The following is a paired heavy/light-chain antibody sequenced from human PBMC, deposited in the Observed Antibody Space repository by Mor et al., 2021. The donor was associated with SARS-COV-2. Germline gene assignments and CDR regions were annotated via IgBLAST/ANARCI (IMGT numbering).Heavy chain of an antibody. J-gene: IGHJ6*02. CDR3: ARILFDNWNSYGMDV. CDR2: FFSNDKK. D-gene: IGHD1-20*01. CDR1: GFSLSNVRMG. Sequence: QVTLKESGPVLVKPTETLTLTCTVSGFSLSNVRMGVSWIRQPPGKALEWLAHFFSNDKKSYSTSLKNRLTVSKDTSKSQVVLTMTDMDPVDTATYYCARILFDNWNSYGMDVWGQGTTVTVSS. V-gene: IGHV2-26*01.
Light chain of an antibody. Sequence: QSVVTQTPSASGTPGQRVTISCSGSSSNIGRNTVNWYQQLPGTAPKLLIYSNNQRPSGVPDRFSGSKSGTSASLAISGLQSEDEADYYCAAWDDSLNGPVFGGGTKLTVL. CDR2: SNN. V-gene: IGLV1-44*01. CDR3: AAWDDSLNGPV. CDR1: SSNIGRNT. J-gene: IGLJ2*01.